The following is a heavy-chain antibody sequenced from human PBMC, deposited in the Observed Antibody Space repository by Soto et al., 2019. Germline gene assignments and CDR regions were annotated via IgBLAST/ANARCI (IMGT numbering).Heavy chain of an antibody. J-gene: IGHJ5*02. D-gene: IGHD2-21*02. CDR1: GYIFTKYG. CDR2: INVYNGDR. V-gene: IGHV1-18*01. Sequence: QVQVVQSGPELKKPGASVKVSCKAQGYIFTKYGIGWVRQAPGHGLEWMGLINVYNGDRKVAQKFQDRVSMTTDTATDRAYMELKSLLSGDTAVYYCARLQLGGDRMLNWFDPWGQGTLVTVSS. CDR3: ARLQLGGDRMLNWFDP.